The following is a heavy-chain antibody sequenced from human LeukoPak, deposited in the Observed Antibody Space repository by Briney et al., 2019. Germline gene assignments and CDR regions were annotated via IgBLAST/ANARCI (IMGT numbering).Heavy chain of an antibody. D-gene: IGHD3-9*01. Sequence: GGSLRLSCVASGFTFSRYWTHWVRQAPGKGLVWVSRINSDGRSTNYADSVKGRFSISRDNAENTLYLQMNSLRVEDTAVYYCVRGAVTGYSSDSWGQGTLVTVSS. J-gene: IGHJ4*02. CDR2: INSDGRST. CDR3: VRGAVTGYSSDS. V-gene: IGHV3-74*01. CDR1: GFTFSRYW.